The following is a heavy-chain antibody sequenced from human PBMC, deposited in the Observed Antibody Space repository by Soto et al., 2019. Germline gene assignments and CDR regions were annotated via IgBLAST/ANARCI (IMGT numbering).Heavy chain of an antibody. CDR2: LTRGSLM. CDR1: GITLSDHY. V-gene: IGHV3-48*01. J-gene: IGHJ4*02. Sequence: EVQLVESGGALVQPGGSLRLSCAVAGITLSDHYMNWVRQAPGEGLEWVPTLTRGSLMYYADSVKGRFTISRDNAKNSLYLQMNSLRVEDTAMYYCLDGNYNWGQGTLVIVSS. CDR3: LDGNYN. D-gene: IGHD1-7*01.